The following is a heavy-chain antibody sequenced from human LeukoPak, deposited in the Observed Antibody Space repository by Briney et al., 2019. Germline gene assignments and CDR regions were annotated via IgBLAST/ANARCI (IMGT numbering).Heavy chain of an antibody. D-gene: IGHD3-22*01. Sequence: GGSLRLSCAASGFTFSSYSMNWVRQAPGKGLEWVSYISSSSTIYYADSVKGRFTISRDNAKNSLYLQMNSLRAEDTAVYYCAIERDYHDSSYLDYWGQGTLVTVSS. J-gene: IGHJ4*02. V-gene: IGHV3-48*04. CDR3: AIERDYHDSSYLDY. CDR2: ISSSSTI. CDR1: GFTFSSYS.